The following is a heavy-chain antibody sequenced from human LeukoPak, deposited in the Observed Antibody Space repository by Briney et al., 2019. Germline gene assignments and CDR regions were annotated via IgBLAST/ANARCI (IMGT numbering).Heavy chain of an antibody. CDR3: AIDYGDYPFDY. J-gene: IGHJ4*02. CDR2: IIPIFGTA. Sequence: SVKVSCKATGGTFSSYAISWVRQAPGQGLEWMGRIIPIFGTANYAQKFQGRVTITTDESTSTAYMELSSLRSEDTAVYYCAIDYGDYPFDYWGQGTLVTVSS. D-gene: IGHD4-17*01. V-gene: IGHV1-69*05. CDR1: GGTFSSYA.